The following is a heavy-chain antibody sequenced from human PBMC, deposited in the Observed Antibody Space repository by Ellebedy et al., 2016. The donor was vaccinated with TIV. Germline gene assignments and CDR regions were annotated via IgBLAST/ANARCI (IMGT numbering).Heavy chain of an antibody. Sequence: GSLRLXCTVSGGSISSYYWSWIRQPPGKGLEWIGYIYYSGSTNYNPSLKSRVTISVDTSKNQFSLKLSSVTAADTAVYYCAREGPYCSSTSCYSDGMDVWGQGTTVTVSS. CDR3: AREGPYCSSTSCYSDGMDV. CDR2: IYYSGST. CDR1: GGSISSYY. D-gene: IGHD2-2*01. J-gene: IGHJ6*02. V-gene: IGHV4-59*01.